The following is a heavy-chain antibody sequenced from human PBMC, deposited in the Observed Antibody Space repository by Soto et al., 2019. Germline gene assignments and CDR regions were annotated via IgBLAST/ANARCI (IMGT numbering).Heavy chain of an antibody. D-gene: IGHD5-12*01. CDR1: GGTFSSYA. Sequence: SVKVSCKASGGTFSSYAISWVRQAPGQGLEWMGGIIPIFGTANYAQKFQGRVTITADESTSTAYIELSSLRSEGTAVYYCARELIEIATIRRVGDYALDIWAQGTMVTGSS. V-gene: IGHV1-69*13. CDR2: IIPIFGTA. J-gene: IGHJ3*02. CDR3: ARELIEIATIRRVGDYALDI.